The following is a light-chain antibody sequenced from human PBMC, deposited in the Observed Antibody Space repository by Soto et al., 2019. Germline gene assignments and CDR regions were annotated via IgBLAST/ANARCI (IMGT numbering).Light chain of an antibody. CDR2: EVS. CDR3: SSYRRSSTLA. CDR1: SSDVGGYNY. V-gene: IGLV2-14*01. Sequence: QSVLTQPASVSGSPGQSITISCTGTSSDVGGYNYVSWYQQHPGKAPKLMIYEVSNRPSGDSNRLSGSKSDNKASLTIYWLQGEDEADYYCSSYRRSSTLAFGSGTKVTVL. J-gene: IGLJ1*01.